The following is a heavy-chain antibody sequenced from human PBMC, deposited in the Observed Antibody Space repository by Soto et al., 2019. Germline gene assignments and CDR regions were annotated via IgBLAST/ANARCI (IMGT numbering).Heavy chain of an antibody. J-gene: IGHJ5*02. CDR3: AEWARYCSGADCRA. CDR2: ISGSGTIT. D-gene: IGHD2-15*01. Sequence: EVQLLESGGGLVQPGGSLRLSCAASGFPFSSRAMSWVRQAPGEGREWVSAISGSGTITYYAASVKGRFTISRDTSKNPLYLQMTSRRADDTAVYYCAEWARYCSGADCRAWGQGALVTVSS. CDR1: GFPFSSRA. V-gene: IGHV3-23*01.